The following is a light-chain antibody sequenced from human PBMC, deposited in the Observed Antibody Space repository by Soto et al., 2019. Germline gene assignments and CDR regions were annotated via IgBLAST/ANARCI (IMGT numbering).Light chain of an antibody. CDR3: QQFSSYPLT. CDR1: QGISTW. J-gene: IGKJ4*01. Sequence: DIQMTQSPSSASASVGDRLTITCRASQGISTWIAWYQQKPGKAPELLIYDASSRATGIPDRFSGGGSGTDFTLTISTLEPEDFAVYYCQQFSSYPLTFGGGTKVDIK. CDR2: DAS. V-gene: IGKV1-12*01.